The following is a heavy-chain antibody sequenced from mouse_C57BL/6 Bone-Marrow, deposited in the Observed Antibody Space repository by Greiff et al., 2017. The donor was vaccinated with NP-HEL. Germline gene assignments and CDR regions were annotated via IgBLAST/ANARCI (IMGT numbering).Heavy chain of an antibody. CDR3: ARQLRLGFAY. CDR1: GYTFTSYW. Sequence: VQLQQPGAELVKPGASVKLSCKASGYTFTSYWMQWVKQRPGQGLEWIGEIDPSDSYTNYNQKFKGKATLTVDTSSSTAYMQLSGLTSEDSAVYYCARQLRLGFAYWGQGTLVTVSA. J-gene: IGHJ3*01. V-gene: IGHV1-50*01. D-gene: IGHD3-2*02. CDR2: IDPSDSYT.